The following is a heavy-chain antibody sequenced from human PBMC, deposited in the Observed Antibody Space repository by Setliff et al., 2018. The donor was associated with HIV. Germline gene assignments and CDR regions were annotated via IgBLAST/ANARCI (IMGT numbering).Heavy chain of an antibody. J-gene: IGHJ3*02. CDR1: GFAFTNYA. V-gene: IGHV3-23*01. Sequence: GGSLRLSCAASGFAFTNYALSWVRQTPGKGLEWVSSISASGYSTYYSDSVKGRFTISRDNSKNTLYLQMNSLGAEDTAIYYCAKESSRHGMGGAFDIWGQGTMVTVSS. D-gene: IGHD6-13*01. CDR2: ISASGYST. CDR3: AKESSRHGMGGAFDI.